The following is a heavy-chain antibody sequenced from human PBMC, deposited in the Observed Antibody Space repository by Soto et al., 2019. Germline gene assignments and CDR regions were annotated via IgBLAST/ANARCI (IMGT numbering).Heavy chain of an antibody. V-gene: IGHV3-20*01. CDR2: INWSSDST. CDR3: ASGGRGVDTSMVSYYFDC. CDR1: GFTFDDYG. Sequence: RPGESLRLSCAASGFTFDDYGMSWVRQAQEEWLEWVSGINWSSDSTGYADSVKGRFTISRDNAKNPAYLQMNSLRAEDTALYDCASGGRGVDTSMVSYYFDCWGQGA. J-gene: IGHJ4*02. D-gene: IGHD5-18*01.